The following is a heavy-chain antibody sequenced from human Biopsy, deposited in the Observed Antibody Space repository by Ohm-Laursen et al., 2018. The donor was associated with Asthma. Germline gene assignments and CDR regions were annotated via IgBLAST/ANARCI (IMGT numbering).Heavy chain of an antibody. Sequence: GASVKVSCKASGYSFELNGMSWVRQRPGQGLEWMGWISDYLENPNYAQKFQGRVNMTYDRSTNTAYMELKSLRTDDTAVYFCARTYCTLNTCYASFDHWGQGTLVAVPS. D-gene: IGHD2-2*01. J-gene: IGHJ4*02. CDR2: ISDYLENP. CDR3: ARTYCTLNTCYASFDH. V-gene: IGHV1-18*04. CDR1: GYSFELNG.